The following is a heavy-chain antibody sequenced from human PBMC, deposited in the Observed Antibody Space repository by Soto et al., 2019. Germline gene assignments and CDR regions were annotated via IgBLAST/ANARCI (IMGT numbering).Heavy chain of an antibody. CDR3: ARERDKGMDV. D-gene: IGHD2-15*01. Sequence: SETLSLTCTVSGGSISSGGYYWSWIRQHPGKGLEWIGYIYYSGSTYYNPSLKSRVTISVDTSKDQFSLKLSSVTAADTAVYYCARERDKGMDVWGQGTTVTVSS. CDR2: IYYSGST. V-gene: IGHV4-31*03. CDR1: GGSISSGGYY. J-gene: IGHJ6*02.